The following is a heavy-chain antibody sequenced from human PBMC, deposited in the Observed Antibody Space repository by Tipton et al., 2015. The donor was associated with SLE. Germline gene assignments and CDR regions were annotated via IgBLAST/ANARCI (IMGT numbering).Heavy chain of an antibody. V-gene: IGHV3-30*19. D-gene: IGHD6-6*01. CDR3: ARDRSRALDY. CDR2: ISYDGSNK. CDR1: GFTFSSYG. Sequence: SLRLSCAASGFTFSSYGMHWVRQAPGMGLEWVAVISYDGSNKYYADSVKGRFTISRDNSKSTLYLQMNSLRAEDTAVYYCARDRSRALDYWGQGTLVTVSS. J-gene: IGHJ4*02.